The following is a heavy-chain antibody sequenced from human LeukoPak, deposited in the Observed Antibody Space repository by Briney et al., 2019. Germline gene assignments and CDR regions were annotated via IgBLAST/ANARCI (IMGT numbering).Heavy chain of an antibody. V-gene: IGHV1-2*02. CDR3: ARDSLAESTWALDS. J-gene: IGHJ4*02. CDR1: GYTFTGYF. D-gene: IGHD3-16*01. Sequence: ASVKVSCKASGYTFTGYFIHWVRQAPGQGLEWMGWINCNRGDTKYAEKFQGRVTMPRDTSTSTVYMDLSGLTSDDTALYFCARDSLAESTWALDSWGQGTLVTVSS. CDR2: INCNRGDT.